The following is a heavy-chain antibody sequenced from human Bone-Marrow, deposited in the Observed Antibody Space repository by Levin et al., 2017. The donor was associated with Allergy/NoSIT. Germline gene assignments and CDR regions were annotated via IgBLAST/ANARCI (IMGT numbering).Heavy chain of an antibody. D-gene: IGHD2-15*01. V-gene: IGHV4-31*03. CDR3: ARAPSVGMSFYFDY. CDR1: GASITRGNFY. J-gene: IGHJ4*02. Sequence: PSETLSLTCTVSGASITRGNFYWSWIRQHPGKGLEWIGYIYYSGSTYYNPSLKTRLTLSVDTSKSQFSLNLTSVTAADTAVYHCARAPSVGMSFYFDYWGQGILVTVSS. CDR2: IYYSGST.